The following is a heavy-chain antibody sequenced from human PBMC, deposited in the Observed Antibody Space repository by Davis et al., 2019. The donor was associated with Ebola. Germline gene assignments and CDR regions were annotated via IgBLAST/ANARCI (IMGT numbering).Heavy chain of an antibody. J-gene: IGHJ4*02. V-gene: IGHV3-30*18. CDR1: GLTFRNYG. CDR3: AKLGTIPGYSTGWTPFDY. CDR2: ISSDGSLK. D-gene: IGHD6-19*01. Sequence: PGGSLRLSCAASGLTFRNYGMHWVRQAPGKGLEWVAGISSDGSLKNYVDSVKGRFTISRDNSKSTLYLEMNSLRTEDTAAYYCAKLGTIPGYSTGWTPFDYWGQGTPVTVSS.